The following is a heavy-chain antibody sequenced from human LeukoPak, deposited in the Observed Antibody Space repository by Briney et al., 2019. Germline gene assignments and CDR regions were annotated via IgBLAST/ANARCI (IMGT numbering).Heavy chain of an antibody. CDR1: GGSISSSSYY. Sequence: SETLSLTCTVSGGSISSSSYYWGWIRQPPGKGLEWIGSIYYSGSTYYNPSLKSRVTISVDTSKNQFSLKLSSVTAADTAVYYCAREDGSSSWYSYDYWGQGTLVTVSS. CDR3: AREDGSSSWYSYDY. J-gene: IGHJ4*02. CDR2: IYYSGST. V-gene: IGHV4-39*07. D-gene: IGHD6-13*01.